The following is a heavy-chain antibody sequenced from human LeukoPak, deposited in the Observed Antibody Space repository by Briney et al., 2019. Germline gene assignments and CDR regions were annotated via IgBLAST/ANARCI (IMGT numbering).Heavy chain of an antibody. CDR2: ISSNGGST. Sequence: GGSLRLSCAASGFTFSSYAMHWVRQAPGKGLEYVSAISSNGGSTYYANSVKGRFTISRDNSKNTLYLQMGSLRAEDMAVYYCARARSSSWYAGPYYFDDWGQGNLGTVSS. V-gene: IGHV3-64*01. CDR1: GFTFSSYA. CDR3: ARARSSSWYAGPYYFDD. D-gene: IGHD6-13*01. J-gene: IGHJ4*02.